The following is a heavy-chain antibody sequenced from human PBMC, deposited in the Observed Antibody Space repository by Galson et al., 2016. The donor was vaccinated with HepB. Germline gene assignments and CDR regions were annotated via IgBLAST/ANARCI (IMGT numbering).Heavy chain of an antibody. V-gene: IGHV6-1*01. CDR1: GDSVSSNSAA. J-gene: IGHJ6*02. Sequence: CAISGDSVSSNSAAWSWIRQSPSRGLEWLGRTYYRSKWDNDYAVSVKSRITIKSDTSKNQFSLQLNSVTPEDTAVYYCARDPYRIVLDWYYYGMDAWGQGTTVTVSS. CDR3: ARDPYRIVLDWYYYGMDA. D-gene: IGHD3/OR15-3a*01. CDR2: TYYRSKWDN.